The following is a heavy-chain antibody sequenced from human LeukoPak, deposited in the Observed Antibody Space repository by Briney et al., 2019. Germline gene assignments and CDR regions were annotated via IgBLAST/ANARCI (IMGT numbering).Heavy chain of an antibody. D-gene: IGHD3-9*01. CDR1: KFTFSNYG. CDR3: AKCPSGVLRYFAPIDY. Sequence: GRSLRLSCAASKFTFSNYGMHWVRQAPGKGLEWVAVISSDESNKYYADSVKGRFTISRDNSKNTLYLQMNSLRAEDTAMYYCAKCPSGVLRYFAPIDYWGQGTLVTVSS. CDR2: ISSDESNK. V-gene: IGHV3-30*18. J-gene: IGHJ4*02.